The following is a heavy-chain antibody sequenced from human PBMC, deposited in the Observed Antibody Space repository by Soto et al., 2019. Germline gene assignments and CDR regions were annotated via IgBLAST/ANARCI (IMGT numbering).Heavy chain of an antibody. D-gene: IGHD6-19*01. CDR1: GYNFTTYG. CDR3: ARYKPYSTGYYYFDL. CDR2: ISGHNGYT. J-gene: IGHJ4*02. Sequence: QVQLVQSGAEVKKPGASVKVSCKTSGYNFTTYGVSWVRQAPGQGLEWMGWISGHNGYTNYAQPFQGRVTMTTDTSTTAANMELRSLRPDDTAVYYCARYKPYSTGYYYFDLWGQGTRARVTS. V-gene: IGHV1-18*01.